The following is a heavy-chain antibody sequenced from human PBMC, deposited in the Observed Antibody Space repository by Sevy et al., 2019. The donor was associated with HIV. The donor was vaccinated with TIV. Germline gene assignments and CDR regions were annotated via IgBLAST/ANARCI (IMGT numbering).Heavy chain of an antibody. CDR3: ARSYYYGSGSNYYYYGMDV. V-gene: IGHV1-2*02. J-gene: IGHJ6*02. CDR2: INPNSPYTGDT. Sequence: ASVKVSCKASGYTFTGYYIHWVRQVPGQGLEWMGWINPNSPYTGDTNYAQNFQGRVALTTDTSISTAYMELSGLTSDDTAVYYCARSYYYGSGSNYYYYGMDVWGQGTTVTVSS. CDR1: GYTFTGYY. D-gene: IGHD3-10*01.